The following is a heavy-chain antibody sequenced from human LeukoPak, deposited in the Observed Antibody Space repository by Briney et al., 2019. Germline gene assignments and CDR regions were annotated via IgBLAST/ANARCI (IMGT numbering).Heavy chain of an antibody. CDR1: RFSFSSYW. CDR3: AKRLGGRSSSSERAYDY. Sequence: GGSLRLSCAASRFSFSSYWMHWVRQPPGKGLVWVSRIKSDGSSTTYAASVQGRFTISRDNSKNTLYLQMNSLRAEDTAVYYCAKRLGGRSSSSERAYDYWGQGTLVTVSS. J-gene: IGHJ4*02. V-gene: IGHV3-74*01. D-gene: IGHD6-6*01. CDR2: IKSDGSST.